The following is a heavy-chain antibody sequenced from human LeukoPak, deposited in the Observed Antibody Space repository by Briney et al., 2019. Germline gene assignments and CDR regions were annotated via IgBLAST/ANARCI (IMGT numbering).Heavy chain of an antibody. J-gene: IGHJ4*02. D-gene: IGHD3/OR15-3a*01. V-gene: IGHV1-2*02. CDR1: GYTFTDYY. Sequence: ASVKVSCKASGYTFTDYYMHWVRQAPGQGLEWMGWIHPSSGATRYAQTFQGRVTMTRDTSISTAYMELNRLTSDDTARFYCARDLDSGSSLDYWGQGTLVTVSS. CDR2: IHPSSGAT. CDR3: ARDLDSGSSLDY.